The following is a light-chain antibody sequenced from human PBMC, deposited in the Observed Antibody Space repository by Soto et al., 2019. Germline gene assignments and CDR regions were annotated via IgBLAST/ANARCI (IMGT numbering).Light chain of an antibody. CDR2: GAI. Sequence: DIQMTQSPSSLSASVGDRVTITCRASQSVSKYLNWYQQNPGKAPKLLIYGAISLHSGVPSRFSGSGSGTYFTLTTSNLQPENVTSYYCQQSYSTPWTFGQGTKVEIK. V-gene: IGKV1-39*01. CDR1: QSVSKY. J-gene: IGKJ1*01. CDR3: QQSYSTPWT.